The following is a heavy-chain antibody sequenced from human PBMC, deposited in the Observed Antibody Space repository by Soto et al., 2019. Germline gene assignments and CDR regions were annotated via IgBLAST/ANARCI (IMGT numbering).Heavy chain of an antibody. CDR3: ARDTGTYPYYLDY. D-gene: IGHD1-26*01. Sequence: SLKVSCKASGFTFTSSAVQWVRQARGQRLEWIGWIVVGSGNTNYAQKFQERVTITRDMSTSTAYMELSSLRSEDTAVYYCARDTGTYPYYLDYWGQVTLVTVSS. CDR2: IVVGSGNT. CDR1: GFTFTSSA. V-gene: IGHV1-58*01. J-gene: IGHJ4*02.